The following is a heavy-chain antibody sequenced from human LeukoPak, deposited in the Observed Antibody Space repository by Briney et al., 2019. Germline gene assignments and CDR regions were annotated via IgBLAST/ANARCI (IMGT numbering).Heavy chain of an antibody. D-gene: IGHD2-2*01. Sequence: GGSLRLSCAASGLTFSSYGMHWARQAPGKGLEWVAVISYDGTIRNYADSVKGRFTISRDNSKNTLYLQMNSLTAEDTALYYCAKGGCSSTTCYLANPWGQGTLVTVSS. CDR1: GLTFSSYG. CDR3: AKGGCSSTTCYLANP. V-gene: IGHV3-30*18. CDR2: ISYDGTIR. J-gene: IGHJ5*02.